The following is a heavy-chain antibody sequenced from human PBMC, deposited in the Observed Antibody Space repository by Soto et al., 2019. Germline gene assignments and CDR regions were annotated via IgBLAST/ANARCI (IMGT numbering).Heavy chain of an antibody. V-gene: IGHV1-18*01. CDR2: ISDYNGKT. J-gene: IGHJ6*02. CDR3: AREGYQSGSGTYSPHRYYGMDV. D-gene: IGHD3-10*01. Sequence: QVQLVQSGSEVKKPGALVKVSCKTSGYRFTDYGISWVRQAPGQGLEWMGWISDYNGKTNYAQKLRGRIFMTTDTSTRTAYMELRSLRSDDTAVYFCAREGYQSGSGTYSPHRYYGMDVWGQGTTVTVSS. CDR1: GYRFTDYG.